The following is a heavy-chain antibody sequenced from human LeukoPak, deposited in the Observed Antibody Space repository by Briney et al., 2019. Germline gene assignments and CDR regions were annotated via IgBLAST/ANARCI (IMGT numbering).Heavy chain of an antibody. CDR2: ISSSSSYI. CDR3: ARGGALIAVADTTYYFDY. CDR1: GFTFSSYS. V-gene: IGHV3-21*01. J-gene: IGHJ4*02. Sequence: GGSLRLSCAASGFTFSSYSMNWVRQAPGKGLEWVSSISSSSSYIYYADSVKGRFTISRDNSKNTLYLQMNSLRAEDTAVYYCARGGALIAVADTTYYFDYWGQGTLVTVSS. D-gene: IGHD6-19*01.